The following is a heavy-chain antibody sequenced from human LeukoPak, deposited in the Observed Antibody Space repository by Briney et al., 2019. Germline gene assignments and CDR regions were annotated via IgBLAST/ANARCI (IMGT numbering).Heavy chain of an antibody. J-gene: IGHJ4*02. D-gene: IGHD2-15*01. Sequence: PGGSLRLSCATSGFTLSIYGMHWVRQAPGKGLEWVSVIYSGGSTYYADSVKGRFTISRDNSKNTLYLQMNSLRAEDTAVYYCARGKRGSCYPNWGQGTLVTVSS. CDR1: GFTLSIYG. V-gene: IGHV3-53*01. CDR2: IYSGGST. CDR3: ARGKRGSCYPN.